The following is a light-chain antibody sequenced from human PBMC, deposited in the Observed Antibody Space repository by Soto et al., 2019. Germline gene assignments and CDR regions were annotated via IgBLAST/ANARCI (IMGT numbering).Light chain of an antibody. J-gene: IGLJ2*01. CDR1: TSNIGSNT. V-gene: IGLV1-44*01. Sequence: QSVLTQPPSASGTPGQRVTISCSGSTSNIGSNTVNWYQHLPGTAPKLLIFNNNQRPSGVPDRFSGSKSVTSASLAISGLQSEDEADYYCASWDDSLNGVVFGGGTKVTV. CDR3: ASWDDSLNGVV. CDR2: NNN.